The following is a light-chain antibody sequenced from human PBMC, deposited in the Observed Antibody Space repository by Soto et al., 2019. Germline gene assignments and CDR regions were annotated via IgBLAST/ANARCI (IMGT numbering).Light chain of an antibody. V-gene: IGKV3-20*01. CDR2: GAS. Sequence: EIVLTQSPGTLSVSPGQRATLSCRASQSVSSSFLAWYQQKPGQAPRLLIYGASSRATGIPDRFSGSESGPDFALTISRREPEDFAVYYCQRYGSSPYTFGQGTKLEI. CDR3: QRYGSSPYT. J-gene: IGKJ2*01. CDR1: QSVSSSF.